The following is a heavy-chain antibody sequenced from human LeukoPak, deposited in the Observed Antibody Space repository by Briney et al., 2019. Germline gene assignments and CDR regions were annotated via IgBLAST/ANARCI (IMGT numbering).Heavy chain of an antibody. V-gene: IGHV3-53*01. CDR1: GFTVSSTY. D-gene: IGHD1-26*01. Sequence: GGSLTLSCAASGFTVSSTYMSWVRQAPGQGVEWVSIIYSGGDTHYGDSVKGRFTISRDKSKNTVHLQMNRLRTEDTAMYYCAMRFSGSYNDYWGQGTLVTVSS. J-gene: IGHJ4*02. CDR2: IYSGGDT. CDR3: AMRFSGSYNDY.